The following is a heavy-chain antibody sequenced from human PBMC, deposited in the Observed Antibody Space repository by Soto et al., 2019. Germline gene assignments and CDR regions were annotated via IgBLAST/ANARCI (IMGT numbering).Heavy chain of an antibody. Sequence: EFQVLESGGGWVQPGGSLRLSCAASGFSFSSTDMSWVRQAPGKGLEWVSTILDTGTTVFYADSVKGRFTVSRDKSHNTLSVQMNDVGADDTDVYYWVKNSGWFNTWGQGTLVAVSS. CDR1: GFSFSSTD. CDR3: VKNSGWFNT. J-gene: IGHJ5*02. V-gene: IGHV3-23*01. D-gene: IGHD3-10*01. CDR2: ILDTGTTV.